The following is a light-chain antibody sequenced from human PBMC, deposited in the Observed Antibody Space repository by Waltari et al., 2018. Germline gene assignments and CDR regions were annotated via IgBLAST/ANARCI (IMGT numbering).Light chain of an antibody. CDR3: CSYAGSYTYWV. Sequence: QSALTQPRSVSGSPGQSVTISCTGTSSDIGAYNYVSWYQQYPGKAPELMIYDVTKRPSGVPGRVSGSKDGNTASLTISGLQAEEEADYYCCSYAGSYTYWVFGGGTKLTVL. CDR1: SSDIGAYNY. V-gene: IGLV2-11*01. J-gene: IGLJ3*02. CDR2: DVT.